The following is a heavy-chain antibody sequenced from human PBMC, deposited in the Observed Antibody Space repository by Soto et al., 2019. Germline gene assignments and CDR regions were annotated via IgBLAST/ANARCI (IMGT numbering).Heavy chain of an antibody. D-gene: IGHD2-2*01. V-gene: IGHV4-31*03. J-gene: IGHJ4*02. CDR1: GGSISSGGYY. CDR3: AREMPKKAADY. Sequence: PSETLSLTCTVSGGSISSGGYYWSWIRQHPGKGLEWIGYIYYSGSTYYNPSLKSRVTISVDTSKNQFSLKLSSVTAADTAVYYCAREMPKKAADYWGQGTLVTVSS. CDR2: IYYSGST.